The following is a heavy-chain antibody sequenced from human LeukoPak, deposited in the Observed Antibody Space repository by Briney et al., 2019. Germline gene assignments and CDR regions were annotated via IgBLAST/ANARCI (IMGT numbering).Heavy chain of an antibody. CDR3: ARGGPTYGSKYNWFDP. Sequence: GASVKVSCKAFGYTFTGYYMHWVRQAPGQGLEWMGRINPNTGGTNYAQKFQGRVTMTRDTPISTAYMELSRLRSDDTAVYYCARGGPTYGSKYNWFDPWGQGTLVTVSS. J-gene: IGHJ5*02. D-gene: IGHD4/OR15-4a*01. CDR2: INPNTGGT. CDR1: GYTFTGYY. V-gene: IGHV1-2*06.